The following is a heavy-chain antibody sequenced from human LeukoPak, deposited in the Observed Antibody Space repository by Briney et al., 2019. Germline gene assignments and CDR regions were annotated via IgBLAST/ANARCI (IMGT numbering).Heavy chain of an antibody. Sequence: GGSLRLSCAASGSTVSSNYMSWVRQAPGKGLEWVSVIYSGGTTYYADSVKGRFTISRDNSKKTLYLQMSSLRAEDTAVYYCARETGDDAFDIWGQGTMVTVSS. J-gene: IGHJ3*02. V-gene: IGHV3-66*01. D-gene: IGHD7-27*01. CDR2: IYSGGTT. CDR1: GSTVSSNY. CDR3: ARETGDDAFDI.